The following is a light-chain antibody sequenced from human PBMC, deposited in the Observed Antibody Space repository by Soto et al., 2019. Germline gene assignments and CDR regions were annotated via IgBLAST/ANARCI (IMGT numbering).Light chain of an antibody. J-gene: IGKJ4*02. CDR2: TAS. CDR3: QQYSSSSPLT. V-gene: IGKV3-20*01. Sequence: EIVLTQSPGTLSLSPGERATLSCRASQSISSYYLAWYQQKPGQAPRLLIYTASSRATGIPDRFSGSGSGTDFTLTISRLEPEDFVVYYCQQYSSSSPLTFGGGTKVEIK. CDR1: QSISSYY.